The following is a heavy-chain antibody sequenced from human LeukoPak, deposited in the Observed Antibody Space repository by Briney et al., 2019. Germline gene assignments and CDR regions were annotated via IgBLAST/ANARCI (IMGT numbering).Heavy chain of an antibody. D-gene: IGHD5-12*01. CDR2: TYYRSKWYY. CDR3: ARDLRYVFDY. CDR1: GDSVSSNTGG. Sequence: SQTLSLTCAISGDSVSSNTGGWNWIRQSPSRGLEWLGRTYYRSKWYYDYAVSVKSRISINPDTSKNQFSLQLNSVTPEDTAVYYCARDLRYVFDYWGQGTLVTVSS. J-gene: IGHJ4*02. V-gene: IGHV6-1*01.